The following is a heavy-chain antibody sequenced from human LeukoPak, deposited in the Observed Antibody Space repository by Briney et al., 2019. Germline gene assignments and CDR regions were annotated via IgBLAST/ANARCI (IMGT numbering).Heavy chain of an antibody. CDR2: MNPNSGNT. CDR1: GFTFTSYD. V-gene: IGHV1-8*01. CDR3: VRDGEGVAISVNYWFDP. J-gene: IGHJ5*02. Sequence: ASVKVSCKASGFTFTSYDINWVRQASGQGLEWMGRMNPNSGNTGYAQKFQGRVTMTRDTSISTAYMELRGLRSEDTAVYYCVRDGEGVAISVNYWFDPWGQRTLVTVSS. D-gene: IGHD3-10*01.